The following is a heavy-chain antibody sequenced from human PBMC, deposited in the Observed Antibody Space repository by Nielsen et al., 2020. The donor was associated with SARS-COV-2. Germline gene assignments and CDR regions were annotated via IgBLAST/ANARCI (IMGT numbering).Heavy chain of an antibody. Sequence: GSLRLSCAVYGGSFSGYYWSWIRQPPGKGLEWIGEINHSGSTNYNPSLKSRVTISVDTSKNQFSLKLSSVTAADTAVYYCARAPIERNGWYFDLWGRGTLVTVSS. CDR1: GGSFSGYY. J-gene: IGHJ2*01. V-gene: IGHV4-34*01. CDR3: ARAPIERNGWYFDL. CDR2: INHSGST. D-gene: IGHD1-14*01.